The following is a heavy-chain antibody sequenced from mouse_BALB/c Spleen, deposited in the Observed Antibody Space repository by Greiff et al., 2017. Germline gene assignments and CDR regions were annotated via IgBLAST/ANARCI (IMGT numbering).Heavy chain of an antibody. D-gene: IGHD2-10*02. CDR1: GFTFSSFG. Sequence: EVQLVESGGGLVQPGGSRKLSCAASGFTFSSFGMHWVRQAPEKGLEWVAYISSGSSTIYYADTVKGRFTISRDTPKNTLFLQMTSLRSEDTAMYYCARLYGRGYYAMDYWGQGTSVTVSS. V-gene: IGHV5-17*02. CDR3: ARLYGRGYYAMDY. CDR2: ISSGSSTI. J-gene: IGHJ4*01.